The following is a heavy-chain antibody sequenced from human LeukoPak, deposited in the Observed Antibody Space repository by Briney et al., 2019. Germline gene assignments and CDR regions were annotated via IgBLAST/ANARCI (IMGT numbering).Heavy chain of an antibody. V-gene: IGHV3-74*01. CDR3: ARSLRRYFDWLLDGDDDAFDI. CDR1: GFTFSSYW. D-gene: IGHD3-9*01. Sequence: GSLRLSCAASGFTFSSYWMHWVRQAPGKGLVWVSRINSDGSSTSYADSVKGRFTISRDNAKNTLYLQMNSLRAEDTAVYYCARSLRRYFDWLLDGDDDAFDIWGQETMVTVSS. J-gene: IGHJ3*02. CDR2: INSDGSST.